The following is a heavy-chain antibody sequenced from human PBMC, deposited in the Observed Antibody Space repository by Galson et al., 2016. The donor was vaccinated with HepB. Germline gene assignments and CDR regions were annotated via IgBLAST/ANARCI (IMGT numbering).Heavy chain of an antibody. V-gene: IGHV3-21*01. Sequence: SLRLSCAVSGFTFRSHTMNWVRQAPGKGLEWVSSISTSSTYIYYADSVKGRFTISRDNTENSIYLQMNSLRADDTAVYYCVRDVERYLDWLLPTFDSWGQGTLVTVSS. CDR1: GFTFRSHT. CDR3: VRDVERYLDWLLPTFDS. D-gene: IGHD3-9*01. CDR2: ISTSSTYI. J-gene: IGHJ4*02.